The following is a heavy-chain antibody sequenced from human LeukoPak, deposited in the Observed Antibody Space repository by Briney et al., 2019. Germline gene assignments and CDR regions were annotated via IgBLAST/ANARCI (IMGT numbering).Heavy chain of an antibody. CDR1: GYSIRSVYY. CDR3: ARNGGYGKFDY. V-gene: IGHV4-38-2*01. Sequence: PSETLSLTCAVSGYSIRSVYYWGWIRRPPGKGLEWIETIDHSGSTYYNPSLRSRVTMSVDTSKNQFSLKLSSVTAADTAFYYCARNGGYGKFDYWGQGTLVTVSS. CDR2: IDHSGST. D-gene: IGHD1-26*01. J-gene: IGHJ4*02.